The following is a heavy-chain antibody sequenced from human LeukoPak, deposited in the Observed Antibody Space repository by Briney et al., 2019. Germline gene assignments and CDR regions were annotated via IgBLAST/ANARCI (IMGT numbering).Heavy chain of an antibody. CDR3: ARGLATTYAFDI. CDR1: GGSISSSSYY. Sequence: SETLSLTCTVSGGSISSSSYYWGWIRQPPGKGLEWIGSIYYSGSTYYNPSLKSRVTISVDTSKNQFSLKLSSVTAADTAVYYCARGLATTYAFDIWGQGTMVTVSS. CDR2: IYYSGST. V-gene: IGHV4-39*07. D-gene: IGHD1-26*01. J-gene: IGHJ3*02.